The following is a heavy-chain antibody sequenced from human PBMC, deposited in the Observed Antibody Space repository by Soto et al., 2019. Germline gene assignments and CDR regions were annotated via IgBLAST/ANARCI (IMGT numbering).Heavy chain of an antibody. J-gene: IGHJ4*02. CDR2: IYYSGST. CDR3: ARSPIYNWNWSGSSYFDY. V-gene: IGHV4-39*01. CDR1: GGSISSSSYY. D-gene: IGHD1-7*01. Sequence: QLQLQESGPGLVKPSETLSLTCTVSGGSISSSSYYWGWIRQPPGKGLEWIGSIYYSGSTYYNPSLKSRVTISVDTSKYQFSLKLSSVTAADTAVYYCARSPIYNWNWSGSSYFDYWGQGTLVTVSS.